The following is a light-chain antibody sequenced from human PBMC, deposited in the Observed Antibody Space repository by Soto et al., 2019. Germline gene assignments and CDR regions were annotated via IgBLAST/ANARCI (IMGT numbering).Light chain of an antibody. V-gene: IGKV3-15*01. CDR2: GAS. J-gene: IGKJ5*01. CDR1: QRVSNN. CDR3: QQRHNWPIT. Sequence: EIVMTQSPSTLSVSPGEGATLPCRASQRVSNNLVWYQQKPGQAPRLLIYGASTRASGTPARFSGSGSGTDFTLTISGLEPADLGVYYCQQRHNWPITFGQGTRWRL.